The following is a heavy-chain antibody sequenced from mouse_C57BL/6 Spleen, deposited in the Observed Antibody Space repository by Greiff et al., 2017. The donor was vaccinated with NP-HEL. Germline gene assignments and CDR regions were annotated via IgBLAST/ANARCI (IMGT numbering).Heavy chain of an antibody. D-gene: IGHD1-1*01. CDR2: IWWDDDK. Sequence: QVTLKESGPGILQPSQTLSLTCSFSGFSLSTFGMGVGWIRQPSGKGLEWLAHIWWDDDKYYNPALKSLLTISKDTAKNQVFLKIANVDTADTATYYCARMRTTVVPYYFDYWGQGTTLTVSS. CDR3: ARMRTTVVPYYFDY. V-gene: IGHV8-8*01. CDR1: GFSLSTFGMG. J-gene: IGHJ2*01.